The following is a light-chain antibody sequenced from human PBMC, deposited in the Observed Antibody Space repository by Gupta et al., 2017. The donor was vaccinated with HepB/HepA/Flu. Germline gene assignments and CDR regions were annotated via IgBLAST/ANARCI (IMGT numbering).Light chain of an antibody. CDR3: AAWDDRLNGPV. CDR2: ATN. J-gene: IGLJ3*02. Sequence: SGSSSNMGDNFINWYQKLPERAPKLLIFATNERPSGVPDRFSGSKSGTSAFLAISGIQAEDEVEYYCAAWDDRLNGPVFGGGTKLTVL. V-gene: IGLV1-44*01. CDR1: SSNMGDNF.